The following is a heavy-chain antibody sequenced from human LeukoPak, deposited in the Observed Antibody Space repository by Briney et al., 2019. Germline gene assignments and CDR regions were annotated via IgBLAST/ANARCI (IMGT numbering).Heavy chain of an antibody. Sequence: SETLSLTCTVSGGSISSYYWSWIRQPPGKGLEWIGYIYYSGSTNYNPSLKSRVTISVDTSKNQFSLELSSVTAADTAVYYCARGLAAAGRLFDYWGQGTLVIVSS. CDR2: IYYSGST. V-gene: IGHV4-59*08. CDR1: GGSISSYY. J-gene: IGHJ4*02. CDR3: ARGLAAAGRLFDY. D-gene: IGHD6-13*01.